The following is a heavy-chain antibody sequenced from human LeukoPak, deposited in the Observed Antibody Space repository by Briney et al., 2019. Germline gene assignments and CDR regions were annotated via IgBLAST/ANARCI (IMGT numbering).Heavy chain of an antibody. CDR3: ARTGSSDYSGHDSWFDP. V-gene: IGHV3-48*04. J-gene: IGHJ5*02. Sequence: GGSLRPSCAASGFTFSSYSMNWVRQAPGKGLEWVSYISSSSSTIYYADSVKGRFTISRDNAKNSLYLQMNSLRAEDTAVYYCARTGSSDYSGHDSWFDPWGQGTLVTVSS. CDR2: ISSSSSTI. D-gene: IGHD5-12*01. CDR1: GFTFSSYS.